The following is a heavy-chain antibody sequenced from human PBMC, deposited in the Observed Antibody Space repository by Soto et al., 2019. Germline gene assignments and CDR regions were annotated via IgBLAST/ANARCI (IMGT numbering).Heavy chain of an antibody. V-gene: IGHV4-34*01. D-gene: IGHD3-3*01. Sequence: PSETLSLTCAVYGGSFSGYYWSWIRQPPGKGLEWIGEINHSGSTNYNPSLKSRVTISVDTSKNQFSVKLSSVTAADTAVYYCASRKYDFWSGYSNWFDPWGQGTQVTVSS. J-gene: IGHJ5*02. CDR1: GGSFSGYY. CDR2: INHSGST. CDR3: ASRKYDFWSGYSNWFDP.